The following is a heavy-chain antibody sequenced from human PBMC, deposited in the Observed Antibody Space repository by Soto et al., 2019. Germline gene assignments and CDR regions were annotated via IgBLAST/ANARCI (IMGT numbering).Heavy chain of an antibody. CDR1: GFTFSDYV. CDR3: AKDTKYSSGEIAY. Sequence: EVQLLESGGGLVQPGGSLRLSCAASGFTFSDYVMAWVRQAPGKGLEWVSGISRSGSSTYYADSVRGRFTISRDISTNTRSLQMNSLRAEDTAVYYCAKDTKYSSGEIAYWGQGTLVTVSS. CDR2: ISRSGSST. J-gene: IGHJ4*02. D-gene: IGHD6-25*01. V-gene: IGHV3-23*01.